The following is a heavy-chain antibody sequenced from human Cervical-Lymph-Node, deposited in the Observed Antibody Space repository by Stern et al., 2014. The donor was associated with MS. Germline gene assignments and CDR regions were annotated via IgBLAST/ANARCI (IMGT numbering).Heavy chain of an antibody. V-gene: IGHV1-69*17. CDR1: GGTFSSYA. J-gene: IGHJ6*02. Sequence: VQLEESGAEVKKPGSSVKVSCKASGGTFSSYAISWVRQAPGQGLEWMGGIIPIFGIANYAQKFQGRVTITADKSTSTAYMELSSLRSEDTAVYYCARVPKSCSSTSCYPYYYYGMDVWGQGTTVTVSS. CDR3: ARVPKSCSSTSCYPYYYYGMDV. D-gene: IGHD2-2*01. CDR2: IIPIFGIA.